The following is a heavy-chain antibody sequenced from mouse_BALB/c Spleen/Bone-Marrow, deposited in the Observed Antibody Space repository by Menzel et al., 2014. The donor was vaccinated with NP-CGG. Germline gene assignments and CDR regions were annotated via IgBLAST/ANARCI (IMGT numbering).Heavy chain of an antibody. CDR2: INSNGGST. D-gene: IGHD2-4*01. CDR3: ARDYDYDY. CDR1: GFTFSSYG. J-gene: IGHJ2*01. Sequence: EVHLVESGGGLVQPGGSLKLSCAASGFTFSSYGMSWVRRTPDKRLELVATINSNGGSTYYPDSVKGRFTISRDNAKNTLYLQMSSLKSEDTAMYYCARDYDYDYWGQGTTLTVSS. V-gene: IGHV5-6-3*01.